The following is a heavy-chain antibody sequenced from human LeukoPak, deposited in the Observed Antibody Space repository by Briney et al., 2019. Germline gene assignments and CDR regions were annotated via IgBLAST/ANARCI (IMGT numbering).Heavy chain of an antibody. V-gene: IGHV3-30-3*01. D-gene: IGHD1-7*01. CDR2: ISKDGSDK. CDR1: GFTFSSYA. Sequence: GGSLRLSCAASGFTFSSYAVSWVRQAPGKGLEWVAVISKDGSDKYYPGSVRGRFTISRDNSKNTIYLQMDSLRAEDTAIYYCARDYWWNYDYWGQGTLVTVSS. J-gene: IGHJ4*02. CDR3: ARDYWWNYDY.